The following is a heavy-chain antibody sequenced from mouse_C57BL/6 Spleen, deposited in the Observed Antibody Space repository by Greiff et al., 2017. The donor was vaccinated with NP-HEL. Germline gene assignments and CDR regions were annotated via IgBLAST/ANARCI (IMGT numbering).Heavy chain of an antibody. CDR1: GYSFTDYN. V-gene: IGHV1-39*01. CDR3: ARVDWDLDD. D-gene: IGHD4-1*01. Sequence: VQLKESGPELVKPGASVKISCKASGYSFTDYNMNWVQQSNGKSLEWIGVINPNYGTTSYNPKFKGKATLTVDQSSNTAYMQLNSLQAEDSDVYYCARVDWDLDDWGQGTTLTVSS. J-gene: IGHJ2*01. CDR2: INPNYGTT.